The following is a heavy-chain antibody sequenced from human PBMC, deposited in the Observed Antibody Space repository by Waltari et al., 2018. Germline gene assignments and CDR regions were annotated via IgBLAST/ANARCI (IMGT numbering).Heavy chain of an antibody. V-gene: IGHV4-39*07. Sequence: QLQLQESGPGLVKPSETLSLTCTVSGASVSSRIHYWGWIRQSPGKGLEWIGRITHSGSYYYNPSLRSRVTLLVDTSKNQFSLRVNSVTAADMALYYCARHMTTVTTSSFDYWGQGALVTVSS. CDR2: ITHSGSY. D-gene: IGHD4-17*01. CDR3: ARHMTTVTTSSFDY. J-gene: IGHJ4*02. CDR1: GASVSSRIHY.